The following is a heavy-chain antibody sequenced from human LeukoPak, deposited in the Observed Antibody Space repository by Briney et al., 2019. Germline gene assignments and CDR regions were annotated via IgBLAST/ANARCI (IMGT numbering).Heavy chain of an antibody. Sequence: ASVKVTCKASGYSFTGYYMHWVRQAPGQGLEWMGWINPYSGGTNYAQKFQGRVTMTRDTSISTAYMELSRLRSDDTAVYYCVRDRTKYCSSTSCPLDYWGQGTLVTVSS. V-gene: IGHV1-2*02. CDR3: VRDRTKYCSSTSCPLDY. CDR2: INPYSGGT. CDR1: GYSFTGYY. J-gene: IGHJ4*02. D-gene: IGHD2-2*01.